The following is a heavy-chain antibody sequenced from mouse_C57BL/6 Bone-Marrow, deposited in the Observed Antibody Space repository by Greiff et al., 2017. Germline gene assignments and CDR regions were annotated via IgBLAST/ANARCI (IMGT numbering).Heavy chain of an antibody. CDR1: GYTFTNYW. CDR2: IYPGGGYT. V-gene: IGHV1-63*01. J-gene: IGHJ4*01. D-gene: IGHD2-5*01. Sequence: QVQLKASGAELVRPGTSVKMSCKASGYTFTNYWIGWAKQRPGHGLEWIGDIYPGGGYTNYNEKFKGKATLTADKSSSTAYMQFSSLTSEDSAIYYCARHSNYGYAMDYWGQGTSVTVSS. CDR3: ARHSNYGYAMDY.